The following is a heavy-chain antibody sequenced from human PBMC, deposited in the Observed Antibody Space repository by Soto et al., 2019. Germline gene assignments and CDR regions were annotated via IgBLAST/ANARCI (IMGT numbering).Heavy chain of an antibody. CDR1: GASFSGYY. J-gene: IGHJ5*02. V-gene: IGHV4-34*01. CDR3: ARVLLWFGELLDHWFDP. D-gene: IGHD3-10*01. CDR2: INHSGST. Sequence: ESLALTCSVYGASFSGYYWSWIRQPPGKGLEWIGEINHSGSTNYNPSLKSRVTISVDTSKNQFSLKPSSVNAADTAVYYCARVLLWFGELLDHWFDPWGQGTPVTVSS.